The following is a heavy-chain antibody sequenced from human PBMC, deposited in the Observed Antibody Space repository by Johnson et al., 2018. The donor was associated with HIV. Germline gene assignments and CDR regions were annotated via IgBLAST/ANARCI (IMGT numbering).Heavy chain of an antibody. D-gene: IGHD6-25*01. CDR1: GFTFDDYA. V-gene: IGHV3-43D*03. J-gene: IGHJ3*02. CDR2: ISWDGGST. Sequence: QLVESGGVVVQPGGSLRLSCAASGFTFDDYAMHWVRQAPGKGLEWVSLISWDGGSTYYADSVKGRFTISRDNSKNSLYLQMNSLRAEDTALYYCAKDSQGLRAFDIWGQGTMVTVSS. CDR3: AKDSQGLRAFDI.